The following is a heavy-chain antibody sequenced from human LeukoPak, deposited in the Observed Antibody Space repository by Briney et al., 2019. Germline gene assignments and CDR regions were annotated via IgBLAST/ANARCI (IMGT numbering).Heavy chain of an antibody. CDR2: IYSSGST. CDR3: ARDREYCGGDCYLNWFDP. CDR1: GGSISSSSYY. Sequence: SETLSLTCTVSGGSISSSSYYWGWIRQPPGKGLGWIGSIYSSGSTYYNPSLKSRVTISVDTSKNQFSLKLSSVTAADTAVYYCARDREYCGGDCYLNWFDPWGQGTLVTVSS. V-gene: IGHV4-39*07. D-gene: IGHD2-21*02. J-gene: IGHJ5*02.